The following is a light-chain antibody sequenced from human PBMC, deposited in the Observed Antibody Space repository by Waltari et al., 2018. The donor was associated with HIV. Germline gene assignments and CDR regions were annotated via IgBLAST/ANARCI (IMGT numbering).Light chain of an antibody. CDR2: TNN. Sequence: QVGLTQPPSVSKGLRQTATLTCTGNSNNVGNQGAAWLQQHQGHPPKLLSYTNNNRPSGISERLSASRSGNTASLTITGLQPEDEADYYCCSYAGSSNWVFGGGTKLTVL. CDR3: CSYAGSSNWV. V-gene: IGLV10-54*01. J-gene: IGLJ3*02. CDR1: SNNVGNQG.